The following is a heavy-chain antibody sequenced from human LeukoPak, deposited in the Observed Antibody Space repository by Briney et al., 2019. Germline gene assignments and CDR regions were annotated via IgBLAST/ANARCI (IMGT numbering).Heavy chain of an antibody. CDR3: ARGGHRQKEF. CDR1: GFTLSSYG. V-gene: IGHV3-7*01. Sequence: GGSLRLSCAASGFTLSSYGMNWVRQAPGKGLEWVAIIKPDGSDRYSVDSEKGRFTVSRDNAKNSLYLQMSSLRAEGTAVYYCARGGHRQKEFWGQGTLVTVS. CDR2: IKPDGSDR. D-gene: IGHD3-10*01. J-gene: IGHJ4*02.